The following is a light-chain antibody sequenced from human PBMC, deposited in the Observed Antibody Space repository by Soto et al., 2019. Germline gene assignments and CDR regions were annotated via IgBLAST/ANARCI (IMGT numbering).Light chain of an antibody. J-gene: IGKJ1*01. CDR2: DAS. V-gene: IGKV3-20*01. CDR3: QQYGSSGT. CDR1: QVISSRS. Sequence: EIVLTQSPVTLSQSTGERATLSCRASQVISSRSLAWYQQRPGQAPRLLIYDASNRATGIPARFSGSGSGTDFTLTISRLEPEDFAVYYCQQYGSSGTFGQGTKVDIK.